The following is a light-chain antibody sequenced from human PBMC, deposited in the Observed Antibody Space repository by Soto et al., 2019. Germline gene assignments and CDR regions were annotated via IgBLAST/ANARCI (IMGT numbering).Light chain of an antibody. CDR1: QSISSS. J-gene: IGKJ5*01. CDR2: AAS. V-gene: IGKV1-39*01. CDR3: QQGYSTPIT. Sequence: DIQMTQSPSSLSASLGDRVAITCRASQSISSSLNWYQQKPGKAPKVLIYAASNLQSGVPSRFSGSGSGTDFALTISSLQPEDFATYYCQQGYSTPITFGQGTRLEIK.